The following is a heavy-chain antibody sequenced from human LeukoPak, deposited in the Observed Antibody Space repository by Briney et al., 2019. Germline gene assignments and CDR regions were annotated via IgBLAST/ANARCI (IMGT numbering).Heavy chain of an antibody. V-gene: IGHV4-59*11. D-gene: IGHD2-15*01. CDR1: GGSISSHY. CDR2: IYYSGST. J-gene: IGHJ4*02. Sequence: PSETLSLTCTVSGGSISSHYWSWIRQPPGKGLEWIGYIYYSGSTNYNPSLKSRVTMSVDTSKNQFSLKLSSVTAADTAVYYCAREGCSGGSCYYIYFDYWGQGTLVTVSS. CDR3: AREGCSGGSCYYIYFDY.